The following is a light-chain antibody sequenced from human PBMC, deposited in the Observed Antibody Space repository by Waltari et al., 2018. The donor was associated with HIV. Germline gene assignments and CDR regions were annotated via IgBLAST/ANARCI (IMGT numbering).Light chain of an antibody. CDR1: SSDIGSYNL. J-gene: IGLJ2*01. CDR2: DVN. Sequence: QSALTQPASVSESPGQSITISCSGTSSDIGSYNLVSWYQQHPGQAPKLIIYDVNKPPSGGSNRFAGSNSGNTASLTIAGLQAEDEADYYCSSYAGARGGVFGGGTKLTVL. CDR3: SSYAGARGGV. V-gene: IGLV2-23*02.